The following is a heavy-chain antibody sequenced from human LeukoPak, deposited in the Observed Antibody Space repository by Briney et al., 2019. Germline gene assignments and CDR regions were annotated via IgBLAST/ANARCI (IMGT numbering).Heavy chain of an antibody. CDR1: GFTFSSYA. CDR2: ISYDGSNK. D-gene: IGHD5-12*01. V-gene: IGHV3-30-3*01. Sequence: PGGSLRLSCAASGFTFSSYAMHWVRQAPGKGLEWVAVISYDGSNKYYADSVKGRFTISRDNSKNTLYLQMNSLRAEDTAVYYCARKFMGDSGYVGVDYWGQGTLVTVSS. J-gene: IGHJ4*02. CDR3: ARKFMGDSGYVGVDY.